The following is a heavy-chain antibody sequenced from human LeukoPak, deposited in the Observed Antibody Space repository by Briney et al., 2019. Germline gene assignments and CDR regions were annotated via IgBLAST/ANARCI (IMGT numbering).Heavy chain of an antibody. V-gene: IGHV3-30*04. CDR1: GFTFSSYA. CDR3: ARGAIRRNSGWFDP. CDR2: ISYDGSNK. D-gene: IGHD4-23*01. J-gene: IGHJ5*02. Sequence: GGSLRLSCAASGFTFSSYAMHWVRQAPGKGLEWVAVISYDGSNKYYADSVKGRFTISRDNSKNTLYLQMTSLRAEDTDVYYCARGAIRRNSGWFDPWGPGTLVTVSS.